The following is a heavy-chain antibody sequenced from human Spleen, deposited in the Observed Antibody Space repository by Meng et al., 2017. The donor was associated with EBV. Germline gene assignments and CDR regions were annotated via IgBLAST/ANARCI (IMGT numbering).Heavy chain of an antibody. Sequence: QQQLQQGGAGLLQPSETLSLTCAVYGGSFTDYYWSWIRQSPGKGLEWIGEINHRGSTNYKPSLKSRVTISVDTSKNQFSLNLTSVTAADTAVYYCARGMVAAASLDWWGQGTLVTVSS. CDR3: ARGMVAAASLDW. CDR2: INHRGST. J-gene: IGHJ4*02. CDR1: GGSFTDYY. V-gene: IGHV4-34*01. D-gene: IGHD2-2*01.